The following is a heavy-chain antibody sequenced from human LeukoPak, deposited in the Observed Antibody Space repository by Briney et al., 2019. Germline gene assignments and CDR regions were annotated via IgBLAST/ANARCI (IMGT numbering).Heavy chain of an antibody. D-gene: IGHD3-9*01. V-gene: IGHV1-69*13. CDR3: ARGGETYDILTAQWFDP. Sequence: SVKVSCKASGGTFSSYAISWVRQAPGQGLEWMGGIIPIFGTANYAQKFQGRVTITADESTSTAYMELSSLRSEDTAVYYCARGGETYDILTAQWFDPWGQGTLVTVSS. CDR2: IIPIFGTA. J-gene: IGHJ5*02. CDR1: GGTFSSYA.